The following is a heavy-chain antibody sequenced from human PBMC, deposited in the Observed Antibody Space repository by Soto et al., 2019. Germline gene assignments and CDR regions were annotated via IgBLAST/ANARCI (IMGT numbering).Heavy chain of an antibody. V-gene: IGHV3-15*05. D-gene: IGHD4-4*01. J-gene: IGHJ4*02. CDR2: IKSKTEGGTT. CDR1: GFTVSDAW. Sequence: PGGSLRLSCAVSGFTVSDAWMTWVRQAPGKGLEWIGRIKSKTEGGTTEYAAPVKGRFSMSRDDSKNTFYLQMNSLKTEDTAIYYCAKEMTWTVTPGHWGRGTLVTVSS. CDR3: AKEMTWTVTPGH.